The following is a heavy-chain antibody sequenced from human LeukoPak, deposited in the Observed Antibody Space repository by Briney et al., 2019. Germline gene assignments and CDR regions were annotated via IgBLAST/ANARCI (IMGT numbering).Heavy chain of an antibody. V-gene: IGHV1-2*02. D-gene: IGHD6-19*01. J-gene: IGHJ5*02. CDR2: INPNSGGT. Sequence: ASVKVSCKASGYTFTGYYMHWVRQAPGQGLEWMGWINPNSGGTNYAQKFQGRVTMTRDTSISTAYMELSRLRSDDTAVYYCARGAVAGKRNWFDPWGQGTLVTVSS. CDR1: GYTFTGYY. CDR3: ARGAVAGKRNWFDP.